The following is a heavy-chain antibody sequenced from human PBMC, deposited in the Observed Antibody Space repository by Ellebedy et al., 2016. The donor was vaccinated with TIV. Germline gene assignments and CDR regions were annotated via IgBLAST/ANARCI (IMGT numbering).Heavy chain of an antibody. V-gene: IGHV1-69*13. Sequence: ASVKVSCKASGATFSGSAISWVRQAPGLGLEWIGGIIAIFGTTKYAQKFQGRVTITADQLTTTSYMELSGLRVEDTAIYYCARHIGYSNGPSEYWGQGSLVTVSS. D-gene: IGHD6-19*01. CDR1: GATFSGSA. CDR3: ARHIGYSNGPSEY. CDR2: IIAIFGTT. J-gene: IGHJ4*02.